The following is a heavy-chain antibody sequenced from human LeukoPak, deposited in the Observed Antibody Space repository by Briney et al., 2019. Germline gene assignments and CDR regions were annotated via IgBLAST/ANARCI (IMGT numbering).Heavy chain of an antibody. V-gene: IGHV1-2*02. D-gene: IGHD2-2*01. CDR2: INPNSGGT. CDR1: GYTFTGYY. CDR3: AREWGYCSSTSCPLFGY. Sequence: ASVKVSCKASGYTFTGYYMHWVRQAPGQGLEWMGWINPNSGGTNYAQKFQGRVTMTRDTSISTAYMELSRLKSDDTAVYYCAREWGYCSSTSCPLFGYWGQGTLVTVSS. J-gene: IGHJ4*02.